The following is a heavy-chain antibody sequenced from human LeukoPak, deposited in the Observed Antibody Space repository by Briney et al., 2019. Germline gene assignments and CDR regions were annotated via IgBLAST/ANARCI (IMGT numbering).Heavy chain of an antibody. CDR3: AITYYYDSSGYYYGEYFQH. CDR1: GYRFTSYW. CDR2: IYPGDSDT. V-gene: IGHV5-51*01. D-gene: IGHD3-22*01. J-gene: IGHJ1*01. Sequence: GESLKISCKGSGYRFTSYWIGWVRQMPGKGLEWMGIIYPGDSDTRYSPSFQGQVTISADKSISTAYLQWSSLKASDTAMYYCAITYYYDSSGYYYGEYFQHWGQGTLVTVSS.